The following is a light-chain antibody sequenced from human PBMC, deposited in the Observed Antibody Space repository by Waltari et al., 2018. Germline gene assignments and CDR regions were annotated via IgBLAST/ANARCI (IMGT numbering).Light chain of an antibody. Sequence: DIQMTQASSSLSASVGDRVNITCRASRSVSIYLNWYQQNPGKAPNLLIYATSALQTGVPARFSGSGSGTDFTLTITNLQPEDFGIYYCQQTYDTPLTFGAGTKVQLK. CDR2: ATS. CDR1: RSVSIY. J-gene: IGKJ4*01. CDR3: QQTYDTPLT. V-gene: IGKV1-39*01.